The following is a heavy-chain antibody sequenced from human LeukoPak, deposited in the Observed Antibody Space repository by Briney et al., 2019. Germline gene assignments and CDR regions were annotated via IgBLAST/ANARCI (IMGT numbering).Heavy chain of an antibody. D-gene: IGHD1/OR15-1a*01. V-gene: IGHV4-38-2*02. J-gene: IGHJ3*02. Sequence: PSETLSLTCSVSDYSISSGYYWGWVRQPPGKGLQWLGSMYHSGDTYYNPSLKSRVTISVDTSKNQFSLKLSSVTAADTAVYYCARRGRAGTGGIDIWGQGTMVTVSS. CDR1: DYSISSGYY. CDR2: MYHSGDT. CDR3: ARRGRAGTGGIDI.